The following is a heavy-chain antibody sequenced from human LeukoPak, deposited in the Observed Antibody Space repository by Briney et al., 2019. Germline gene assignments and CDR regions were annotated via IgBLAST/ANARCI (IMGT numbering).Heavy chain of an antibody. J-gene: IGHJ4*02. Sequence: SETLSLTCTVSGGSISSGGYYWSWIRQHPGKGLEWIGYIYYSGSTYYNPSLKSRVTISVDTSKNQFSLKLSSVTAADTAVYYCARHERQALEPLAYYFDYWGQETLVTVSS. CDR1: GGSISSGGYY. CDR3: ARHERQALEPLAYYFDY. CDR2: IYYSGST. V-gene: IGHV4-39*01. D-gene: IGHD1-1*01.